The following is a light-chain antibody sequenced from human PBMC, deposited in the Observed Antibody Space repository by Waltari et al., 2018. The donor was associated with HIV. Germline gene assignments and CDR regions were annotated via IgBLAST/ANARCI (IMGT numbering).Light chain of an antibody. CDR1: SSNIGANSD. CDR2: NNN. J-gene: IGLJ3*02. CDR3: QSYDSGLRM. Sequence: QSVLTQPPSVSGAPGQRVTISCTGSSSNIGANSDVHWYQQLPGTAPKLLIYNNNNLPSGVPDRFSGSKSGTSASLAITGLQAEDEADYYCQSYDSGLRMFGGGTKLTVL. V-gene: IGLV1-40*01.